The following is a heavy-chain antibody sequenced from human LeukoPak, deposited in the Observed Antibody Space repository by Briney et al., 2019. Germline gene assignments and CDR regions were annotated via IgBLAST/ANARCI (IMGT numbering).Heavy chain of an antibody. J-gene: IGHJ5*02. CDR2: INAGNGNT. V-gene: IGHV1-3*03. CDR3: ARDAMGYSYGYNWFDP. CDR1: GYTFTSYA. Sequence: ASVKVSCKASGYTFTSYAVHWVRQAPGQRLEWMGWINAGNGNTKYSQEFQGRVTITRDTSASTAYMELSSLRSEDMSVYYCARDAMGYSYGYNWFDPWGQGTLVTVSS. D-gene: IGHD5-18*01.